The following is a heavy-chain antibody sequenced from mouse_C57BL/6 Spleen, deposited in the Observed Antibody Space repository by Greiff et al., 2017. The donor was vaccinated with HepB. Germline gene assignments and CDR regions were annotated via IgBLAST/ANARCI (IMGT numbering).Heavy chain of an antibody. J-gene: IGHJ3*01. V-gene: IGHV5-4*03. CDR1: GFTFSSYA. D-gene: IGHD4-1*01. CDR3: ARGRLTGTEAWFAY. CDR2: ISDGGSYT. Sequence: DVMLVESGGGLVKPGGSLKLSCAASGFTFSSYAMSWVRQTPEKRLEWVATISDGGSYTYYPDNVKGRFTISRDNAKNNLYLQMSHLKSEDTAMYYCARGRLTGTEAWFAYWGQGTLVTVSA.